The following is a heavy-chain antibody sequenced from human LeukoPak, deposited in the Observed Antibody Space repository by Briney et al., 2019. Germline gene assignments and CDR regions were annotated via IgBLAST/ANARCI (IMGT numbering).Heavy chain of an antibody. J-gene: IGHJ4*02. Sequence: ASVKVSCKASGYTFTSYGISWVRQAPGQGLEWMGWISAYNGNTNYAQKLQGRVTMTTDTSTSTAYMELRSLRSDDTAVYYCARDAMARGVTKLTPPDYRGQGTLVTVSS. CDR1: GYTFTSYG. CDR3: ARDAMARGVTKLTPPDY. V-gene: IGHV1-18*01. D-gene: IGHD3-10*01. CDR2: ISAYNGNT.